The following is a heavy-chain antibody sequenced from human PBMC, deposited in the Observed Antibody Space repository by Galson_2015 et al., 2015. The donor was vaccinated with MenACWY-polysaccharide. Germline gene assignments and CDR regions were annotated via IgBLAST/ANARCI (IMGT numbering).Heavy chain of an antibody. CDR2: ITPTGGTP. J-gene: IGHJ6*03. D-gene: IGHD4/OR15-4a*01. CDR3: AKGSYRANAVLSYYYYYMDV. V-gene: IGHV3-23*01. CDR1: AFDLNKCV. Sequence: SLRLSCAASAFDLNKCVMNWVRQPPGKGLQWVSSITPTGGTPSYADSVRGRFTITRDNPKNTLYLQMNRLGAEDTAVYYCAKGSYRANAVLSYYYYYMDVWGKGTTVTVSS.